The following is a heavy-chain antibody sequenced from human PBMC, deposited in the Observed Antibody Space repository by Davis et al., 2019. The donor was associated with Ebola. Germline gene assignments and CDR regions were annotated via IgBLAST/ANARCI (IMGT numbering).Heavy chain of an antibody. CDR1: GGSISSSNW. CDR2: INHSGST. CDR3: ASSITIFGVDTERGY. D-gene: IGHD3-3*01. V-gene: IGHV4-4*02. J-gene: IGHJ4*02. Sequence: SETLSLTCAVSGGSISSSNWWSWVRQPPGKGLEWIGEINHSGSTNYNPSLKSRVTISVDTSKNQFSLKLSSVTAADTAVYYCASSITIFGVDTERGYWGQGTLVTVSS.